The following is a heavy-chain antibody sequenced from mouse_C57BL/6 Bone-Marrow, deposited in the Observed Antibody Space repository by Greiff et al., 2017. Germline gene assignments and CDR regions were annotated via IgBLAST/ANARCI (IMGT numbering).Heavy chain of an antibody. J-gene: IGHJ4*01. CDR2: ISDGGSYT. D-gene: IGHD1-1*01. CDR1: GFTFSSYA. V-gene: IGHV5-4*01. Sequence: VQGVESGGGLVKPGGSLKLSCAASGFTFSSYAMSWVRQTPEKRLEWVATISDGGSYTYYPDNVKGRFTISRDNAKNNLYLQMSHLKSEDTAMYYCARDPTTTVVARYAMDYWGQGTSVTVSS. CDR3: ARDPTTTVVARYAMDY.